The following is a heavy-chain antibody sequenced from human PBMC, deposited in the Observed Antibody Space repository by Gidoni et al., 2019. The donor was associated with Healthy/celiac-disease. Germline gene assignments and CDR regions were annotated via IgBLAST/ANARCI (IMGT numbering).Heavy chain of an antibody. CDR1: GCTFSSYA. V-gene: IGHV3-23*01. CDR2: ISGSGGST. D-gene: IGHD3-22*01. Sequence: EVQLLESGGGLVQTGGALRLSCAASGCTFSSYAMSWVRQAPGKGLEWVSAISGSGGSTYSADSVKGRFTISRDNSKNTLYLQMNSLRAEDTAVYYCAKEGLSAYYYDTWGQGTLVTVSS. CDR3: AKEGLSAYYYDT. J-gene: IGHJ4*02.